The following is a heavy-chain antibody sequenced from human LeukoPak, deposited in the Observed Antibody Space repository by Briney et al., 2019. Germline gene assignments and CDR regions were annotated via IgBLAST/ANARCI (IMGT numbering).Heavy chain of an antibody. CDR2: INPNSGGT. CDR1: GYTFTGYY. D-gene: IGHD3-10*01. Sequence: ASVKVSCKASGYTFTGYYMHWVRQAPGQGLEWMGWINPNSGGTNYAQKSQGRVTMTRDTSISTAYMELSRLRSDDTAVYYCARDGLLWFGEHYYFDYWGQGTLVTVSS. CDR3: ARDGLLWFGEHYYFDY. J-gene: IGHJ4*02. V-gene: IGHV1-2*02.